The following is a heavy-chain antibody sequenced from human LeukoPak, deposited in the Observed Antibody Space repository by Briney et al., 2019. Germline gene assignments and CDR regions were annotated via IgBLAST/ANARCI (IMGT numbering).Heavy chain of an antibody. CDR1: GYTLTELS. Sequence: ASVKVSCKVSGYTLTELSMHWVRQAPGKGLEWMGGFDPEDGETIYAQKFQGRVTMTEDTSTDAAYMELSSLRSEDTAVYYCAFSRDILTGYYFWGQGTLVTVSS. J-gene: IGHJ4*02. V-gene: IGHV1-24*01. CDR2: FDPEDGET. D-gene: IGHD3-9*01. CDR3: AFSRDILTGYYF.